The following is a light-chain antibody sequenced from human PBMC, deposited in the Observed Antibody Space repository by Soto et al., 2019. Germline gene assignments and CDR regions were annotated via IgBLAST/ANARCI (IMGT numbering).Light chain of an antibody. CDR1: QSVSSSY. V-gene: IGKV3D-7*01. J-gene: IGKJ3*01. Sequence: IMLTQSPGTLSLSLGERATLSCRASQSVSSSYLAWCQQKPGHTPRLLSYSASIGATGTPARFSGSGSGSDFTLTIISLLSEDFAVYYCQQYNKRSRTFGPGSKVDIK. CDR3: QQYNKRSRT. CDR2: SAS.